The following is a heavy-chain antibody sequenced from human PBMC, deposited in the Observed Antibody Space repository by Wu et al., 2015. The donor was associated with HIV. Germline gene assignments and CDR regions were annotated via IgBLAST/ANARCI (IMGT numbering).Heavy chain of an antibody. D-gene: IGHD3-22*01. CDR3: ATRRSYYYDSSGYYPXDY. J-gene: IGHJ4*02. Sequence: EVQLVQSGAEVKKPGATVKISCKVSGYTFTDYYMHWVQQAPGKGLEWMGLVDPEDGETIYAEKFQGRVTITADTSTDTAYMELSSLRSEDTAVYYCATRRSYYYDSSGYYPXDYWGQGTLVTVSS. CDR1: GYTFTDYY. CDR2: VDPEDGET. V-gene: IGHV1-69-2*01.